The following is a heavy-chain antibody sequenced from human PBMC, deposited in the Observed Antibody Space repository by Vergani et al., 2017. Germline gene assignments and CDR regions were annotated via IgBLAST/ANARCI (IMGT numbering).Heavy chain of an antibody. Sequence: QLQLQESGPGLVKPSETLSLTCTVSGGSISSSSYYWGWIRQPPGKGLEWIGSIYYSGSTYYNPSLKRRVTISVETSKNQFSLKLSSVTAAYTAVYYCARRSSGPRGWYFDLWGRGTLVTVSS. D-gene: IGHD3-22*01. J-gene: IGHJ2*01. CDR1: GGSISSSSYY. CDR3: ARRSSGPRGWYFDL. V-gene: IGHV4-39*07. CDR2: IYYSGST.